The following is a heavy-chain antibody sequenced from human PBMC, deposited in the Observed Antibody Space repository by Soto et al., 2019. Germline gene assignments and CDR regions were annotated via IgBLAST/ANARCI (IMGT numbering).Heavy chain of an antibody. J-gene: IGHJ2*01. V-gene: IGHV1-3*01. D-gene: IGHD2-21*02. CDR2: INAGIGNT. CDR1: GYTFTSYA. Sequence: QVQLVQSGAEVKKPGASVKVSCKASGYTFTSYAMHWVRQAPGQRLEWMGWINAGIGNTKYSQKFQGRVTITRDTSASTAYMELSSLRSEDTAVYYCASTRDSYWYFDLWGRGTLVTVSS. CDR3: ASTRDSYWYFDL.